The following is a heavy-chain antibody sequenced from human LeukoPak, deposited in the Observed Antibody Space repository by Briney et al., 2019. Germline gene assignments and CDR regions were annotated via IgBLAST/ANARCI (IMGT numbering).Heavy chain of an antibody. CDR1: GFTISNYE. J-gene: IGHJ5*02. Sequence: AGGSLRLSCAASGFTISNYEMNWVRRAPGKGLEWVAFIRYDGSNKYYADSVKGRFTISRDNSKNTLYLQMNSLRAEDTAVYYCARDRPEPYSSSWFVAQKSGFDPWGQGTLVTVSS. D-gene: IGHD6-13*01. V-gene: IGHV3-30*02. CDR3: ARDRPEPYSSSWFVAQKSGFDP. CDR2: IRYDGSNK.